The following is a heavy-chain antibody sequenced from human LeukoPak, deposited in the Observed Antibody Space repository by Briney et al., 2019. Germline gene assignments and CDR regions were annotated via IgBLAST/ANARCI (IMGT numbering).Heavy chain of an antibody. J-gene: IGHJ4*02. CDR1: GFTFDDYA. Sequence: QPGGSLRLSCAASGFTFDDYAMHWVRQAPGKGLEWVSLISWDGGSTYYADSVEGRFTISRDNSKNSLYLQMNSLRAEDTALYYCAKGGGYCSGGSCYLIDYWGQGTLVTVSS. CDR2: ISWDGGST. V-gene: IGHV3-43D*03. D-gene: IGHD2-15*01. CDR3: AKGGGYCSGGSCYLIDY.